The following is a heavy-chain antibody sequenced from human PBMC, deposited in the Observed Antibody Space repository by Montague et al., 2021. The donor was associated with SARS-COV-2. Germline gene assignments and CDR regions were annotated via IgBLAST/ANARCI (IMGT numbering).Heavy chain of an antibody. Sequence: SETLSLTCAVYGGSFSGYYWNWIRQPQGKGLEWIGEINHSGSTNYDPSLKSRVTMSVDTSKNQFSLKLSSVTAADTAVYYCAKGARQGYGFRLGSFDYWGQGTLVTVSS. CDR2: INHSGST. V-gene: IGHV4-34*01. D-gene: IGHD3-10*01. J-gene: IGHJ4*02. CDR3: AKGARQGYGFRLGSFDY. CDR1: GGSFSGYY.